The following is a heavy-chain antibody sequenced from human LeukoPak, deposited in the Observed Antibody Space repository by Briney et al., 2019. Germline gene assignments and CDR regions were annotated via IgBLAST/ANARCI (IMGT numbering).Heavy chain of an antibody. J-gene: IGHJ6*04. CDR3: AELGITMIGGV. CDR1: GFTFSSYE. CDR2: ISSSGSTI. D-gene: IGHD3-10*02. Sequence: GGSLRLSCEVSGFTFSSYEMNWVRQAPGKGLEWVSYISSSGSTIYYADSVKGRFTISRDNAKNSLYLQMNSLRAEDTAVYYCAELGITMIGGVWGKGTTVTISS. V-gene: IGHV3-48*03.